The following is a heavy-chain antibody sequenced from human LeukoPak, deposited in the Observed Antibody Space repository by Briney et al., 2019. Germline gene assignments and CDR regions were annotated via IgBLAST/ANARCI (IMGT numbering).Heavy chain of an antibody. D-gene: IGHD6-13*01. V-gene: IGHV3-21*01. J-gene: IGHJ4*02. CDR2: ISSSSSYI. Sequence: PGGSLRLSCAASGFTFSSYSMNWVRQAPGKGLEWVSSISSSSSYIYYADSVKGRFTISRDNSKNTLYLQMNSLRAEDTAVYYCARDIPFGIAAAGTGLDYWGQGTLVTVSS. CDR1: GFTFSSYS. CDR3: ARDIPFGIAAAGTGLDY.